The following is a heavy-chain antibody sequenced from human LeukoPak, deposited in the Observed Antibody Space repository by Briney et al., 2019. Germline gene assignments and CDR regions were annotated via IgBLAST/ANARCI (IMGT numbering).Heavy chain of an antibody. Sequence: PGGSLRLSCAASGFTVSSNYMSWVRQAPGKGLEWVSVIYSGGSTYYADSVKGRFTISRDNSKNTLYLQMGSLRAEDMAVYYCARVGDNDAFDIWGQGTMVTVSP. J-gene: IGHJ3*02. CDR1: GFTVSSNY. D-gene: IGHD4-17*01. CDR3: ARVGDNDAFDI. V-gene: IGHV3-53*05. CDR2: IYSGGST.